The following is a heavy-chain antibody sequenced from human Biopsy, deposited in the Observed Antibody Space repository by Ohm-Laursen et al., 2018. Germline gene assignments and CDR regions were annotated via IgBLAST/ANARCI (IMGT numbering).Heavy chain of an antibody. CDR1: GDSVSSGSFY. CDR3: ARGMRSSGWPYFDS. Sequence: PSETLSLTCTVSGDSVSSGSFYWTWIRRPPGQGLEYIGYIYDRGSTANYNPSLESRVTMSVDMPKNQFSLKLSSVTAADTAIYYCARGMRSSGWPYFDSWGQGTLVTVSS. J-gene: IGHJ4*02. V-gene: IGHV4-61*01. D-gene: IGHD6-19*01. CDR2: IYDRGSTA.